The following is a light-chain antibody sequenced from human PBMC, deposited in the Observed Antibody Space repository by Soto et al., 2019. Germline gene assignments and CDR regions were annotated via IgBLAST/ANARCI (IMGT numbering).Light chain of an antibody. CDR2: RNN. Sequence: QSVLTQPPSASGTPGQRVTISCSGSSSNIGNNYVYWYQQFPGTAPKLLIYRNNQRPSGVPDRFSGSKSGTSASLAISGLRSEDEADYHCAAWDDSLSGPVFGGGTKLTVL. V-gene: IGLV1-47*01. J-gene: IGLJ3*02. CDR1: SSNIGNNY. CDR3: AAWDDSLSGPV.